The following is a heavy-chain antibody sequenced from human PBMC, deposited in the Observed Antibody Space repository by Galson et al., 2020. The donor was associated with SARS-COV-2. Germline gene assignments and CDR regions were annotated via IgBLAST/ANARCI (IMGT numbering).Heavy chain of an antibody. Sequence: ASVKVSCKVSGYTLTELSMHWVRQAPGKGLEWMGGFDPEDGETIYAQKFQGRVTMTEDTSTDTAYMELSSLRSEDTAVNYCATGPPIAAAGNWFDPWGQGTLVTVSS. CDR2: FDPEDGET. CDR3: ATGPPIAAAGNWFDP. J-gene: IGHJ5*02. V-gene: IGHV1-24*01. CDR1: GYTLTELS. D-gene: IGHD6-13*01.